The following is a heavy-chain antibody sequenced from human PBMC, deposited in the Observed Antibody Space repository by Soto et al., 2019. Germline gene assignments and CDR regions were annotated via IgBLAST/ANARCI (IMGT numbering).Heavy chain of an antibody. J-gene: IGHJ4*02. CDR2: ISYSGTT. CDR1: GGSISSGSYY. V-gene: IGHV4-39*01. CDR3: ARRYGRAFDY. D-gene: IGHD1-1*01. Sequence: SETLSLTCTVSGGSISSGSYYWAWIRQSPGKGLEWIGTISYSGTTYYNPSLKSRVTVSVDMSKNQFSLRLNSVTAADTAVYYCARRYGRAFDYWGQGTLVTVSS.